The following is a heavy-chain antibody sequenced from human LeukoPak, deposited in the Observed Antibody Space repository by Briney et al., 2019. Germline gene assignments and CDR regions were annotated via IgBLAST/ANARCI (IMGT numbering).Heavy chain of an antibody. CDR1: GFTFSNYE. Sequence: PGGSLRLSCAASGFTFSNYEMNWVRQAPGKGLEWVSYISSTGSTIYYADSVKGRFTISRDNAKNSLYLQMNSLRAEDTAVFYCATVAGKLDYWGQGTLVTVSS. CDR2: ISSTGSTI. CDR3: ATVAGKLDY. V-gene: IGHV3-48*03. D-gene: IGHD6-19*01. J-gene: IGHJ4*02.